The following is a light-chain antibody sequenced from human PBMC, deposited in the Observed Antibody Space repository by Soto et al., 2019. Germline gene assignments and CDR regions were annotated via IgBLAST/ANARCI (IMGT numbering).Light chain of an antibody. J-gene: IGKJ1*01. CDR3: HQYGTSPWT. Sequence: EIVLTQSPGTLSLSPGEGATLSCRASQSVGSDYLAWFQQKPGQAPRLLIFAASNRATGIPDRFSGSGSGSDVTLTISSLEPEDFAVYFCHQYGTSPWTFGQGTKVEIK. V-gene: IGKV3-20*01. CDR1: QSVGSDY. CDR2: AAS.